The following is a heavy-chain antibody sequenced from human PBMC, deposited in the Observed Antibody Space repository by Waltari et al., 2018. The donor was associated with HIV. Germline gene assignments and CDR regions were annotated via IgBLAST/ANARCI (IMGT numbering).Heavy chain of an antibody. CDR2: IIPAFGTA. Sequence: QVQLVQSGAAVTKHGSSVRVSGKVSGGTFSSYAINWVRQAPRQGLEWMGGIIPAFGTANYAERFQGRVTITADEYTSTAYMDLSSLRSEDTAVYFCARDHRGNKLLYGMDVWGQGTTVTV. J-gene: IGHJ6*02. CDR3: ARDHRGNKLLYGMDV. V-gene: IGHV1-69*01. CDR1: GGTFSSYA.